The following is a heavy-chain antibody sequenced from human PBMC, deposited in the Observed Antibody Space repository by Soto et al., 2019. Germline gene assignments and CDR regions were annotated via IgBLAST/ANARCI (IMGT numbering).Heavy chain of an antibody. CDR2: INPKSGDT. J-gene: IGHJ6*02. D-gene: IGHD5-18*01. CDR3: ARDLGVRIQPRIIDPSAMDV. Sequence: QVHLVQSGPEVREPGASVRVSCTASGYRFTDYHIHWVRQAPGQGPEWLGWINPKSGDTVYPQRLQGRVAMTRDTSISAAFMELSRLRFDDTAVYFCARDLGVRIQPRIIDPSAMDVWGQGTTVTVSS. CDR1: GYRFTDYH. V-gene: IGHV1-2*02.